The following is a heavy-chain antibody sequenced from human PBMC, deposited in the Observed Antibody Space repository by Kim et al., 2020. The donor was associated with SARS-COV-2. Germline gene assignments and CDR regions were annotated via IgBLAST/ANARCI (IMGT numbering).Heavy chain of an antibody. CDR1: GFTFNNYD. V-gene: IGHV3-9*01. CDR2: ISWDSGNI. D-gene: IGHD5-12*01. Sequence: GGSLRLSCAASGFTFNNYDMHWVRQAPGKGLEWVSGISWDSGNICYADSVKGRFTISRDNAKNSLYLQMNRLRAEDTALYYCAKDRDSGYDYFYYGMDVWGQGTTVTVSS. J-gene: IGHJ6*02. CDR3: AKDRDSGYDYFYYGMDV.